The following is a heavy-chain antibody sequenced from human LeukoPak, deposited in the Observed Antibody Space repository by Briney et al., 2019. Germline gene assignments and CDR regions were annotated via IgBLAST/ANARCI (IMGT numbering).Heavy chain of an antibody. D-gene: IGHD2-8*01. CDR3: ARGHCTNGVCYDY. Sequence: ASVKVSCKASGYTFTSYDINWVRQATGQGLEWMGWMNPNSGNTGYAQKFQGRVTMTRNTSISTAYMEQSSLRSEDTAVYYCARGHCTNGVCYDYWGQETLVTVSS. J-gene: IGHJ4*02. CDR2: MNPNSGNT. V-gene: IGHV1-8*01. CDR1: GYTFTSYD.